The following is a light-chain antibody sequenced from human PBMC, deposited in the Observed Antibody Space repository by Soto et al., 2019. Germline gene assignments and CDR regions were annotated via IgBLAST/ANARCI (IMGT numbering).Light chain of an antibody. CDR2: DNK. Sequence: QSVLTQPPSVSGAPGQSITISCTGSNSNIGAGYDVHWYMQLPGTAPKLLIYDNKKRPSGVLDRFTGSKSGSSASLAITGLQAEDEADYYCQSYDSRLSGVFGGGTKLTVL. CDR3: QSYDSRLSGV. V-gene: IGLV1-40*01. CDR1: NSNIGAGYD. J-gene: IGLJ3*02.